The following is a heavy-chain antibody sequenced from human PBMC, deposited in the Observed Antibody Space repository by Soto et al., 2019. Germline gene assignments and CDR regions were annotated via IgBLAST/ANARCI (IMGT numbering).Heavy chain of an antibody. D-gene: IGHD2-21*01. V-gene: IGHV3-48*02. J-gene: IGHJ4*02. CDR3: ATWAIAVGGEGF. CDR2: ISSTGDLT. Sequence: PGGSLRLSCTASGFSVSDYSVNWVRQAPGKGLEWISYISSTGDLTLYADSVKGRLTIARDIAKNSLYLQMDSLRDEDSAVYYCATWAIAVGGEGFWGQGSLVTVSS. CDR1: GFSVSDYS.